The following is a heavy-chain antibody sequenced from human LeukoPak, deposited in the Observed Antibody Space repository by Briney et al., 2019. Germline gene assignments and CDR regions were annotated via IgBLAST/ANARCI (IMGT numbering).Heavy chain of an antibody. CDR2: IYSDGST. CDR1: GLTVSSNN. D-gene: IGHD3-9*01. Sequence: GGSLRLSCVVNGLTVSSNNMSWVRQAPGKGPERVSVIYSDGSTYYADSVKGRLTISRDNSQNTLYLKMNRLRAEDTAVYYCARGARLVGGLYYFDSWGQGTLVTVSS. V-gene: IGHV3-53*01. CDR3: ARGARLVGGLYYFDS. J-gene: IGHJ4*02.